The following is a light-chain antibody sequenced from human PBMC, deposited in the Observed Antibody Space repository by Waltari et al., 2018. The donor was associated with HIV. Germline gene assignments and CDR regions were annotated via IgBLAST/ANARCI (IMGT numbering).Light chain of an antibody. CDR2: NVS. CDR3: SSYTSSNTVI. Sequence: QSALTQSAPVSGSPGQSITISCTGTSSDVGCYNYVSWYQQHPGKAPKLVIYNVSNRPSGVSNRFSGSKSGNTASLTISGLQAEDEAEYYCSSYTSSNTVIFGGGTRVTVL. J-gene: IGLJ2*01. CDR1: SSDVGCYNY. V-gene: IGLV2-14*01.